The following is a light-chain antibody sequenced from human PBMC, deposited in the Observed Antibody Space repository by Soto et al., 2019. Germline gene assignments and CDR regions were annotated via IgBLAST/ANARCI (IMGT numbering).Light chain of an antibody. CDR1: QGISTY. CDR3: QQMNSYPRT. J-gene: IGKJ3*01. CDR2: SAS. Sequence: IQLTQSPSSLSASVGDRVTITCRASQGISTYLAWYQQKPRKAPKLLIYSASTLQIGVPSRFSGSGSGTDFTLTISSLQPEDFATYYCQQMNSYPRTFGPGTKVDF. V-gene: IGKV1-9*01.